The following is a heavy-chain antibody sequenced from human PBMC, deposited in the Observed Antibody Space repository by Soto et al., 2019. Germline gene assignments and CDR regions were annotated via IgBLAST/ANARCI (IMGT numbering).Heavy chain of an antibody. D-gene: IGHD6-13*01. CDR2: ISSSSSYI. V-gene: IGHV3-21*01. J-gene: IGHJ4*02. CDR3: ARESSSSWYQLIDY. Sequence: PGGSLRLSCAASGFTFSSYSMNWVRQAPGKGLEWVSSISSSSSYIYYADSVKGRFTISRDNAKNSLYLQMNSLRAEDTAVYYCARESSSSWYQLIDYWGQGTLVTVSS. CDR1: GFTFSSYS.